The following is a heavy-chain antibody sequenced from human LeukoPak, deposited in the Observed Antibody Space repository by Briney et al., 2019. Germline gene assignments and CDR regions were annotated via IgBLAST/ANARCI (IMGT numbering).Heavy chain of an antibody. CDR1: GFTFSSYA. D-gene: IGHD6-13*01. CDR3: AKDFPYSSSWYGNFDY. V-gene: IGHV3-23*01. CDR2: ISGSGGST. Sequence: GGSLRLSCAASGFTFSSYAMSWVRQAPGKGLECVSAISGSGGSTYYADSVKGRFTISRDNSKNTLYLQMNSLRAEDTAVYYCAKDFPYSSSWYGNFDYWGQGTLVTVSS. J-gene: IGHJ4*02.